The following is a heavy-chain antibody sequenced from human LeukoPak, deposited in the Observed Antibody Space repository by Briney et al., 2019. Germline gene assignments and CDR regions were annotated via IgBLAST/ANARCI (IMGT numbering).Heavy chain of an antibody. CDR3: AFGLGGSVPAAMLPPFDY. V-gene: IGHV3-30*02. D-gene: IGHD2-2*01. CDR2: IRYDGSNK. CDR1: GFTFSSYG. J-gene: IGHJ4*02. Sequence: PGGSLRLSCAASGFTFSSYGMHWVRQAPGKGLEWVAFIRYDGSNKYYADSVKGRFTISRDNSKNTLYLQMNSLRAEDTAVYYCAFGLGGSVPAAMLPPFDYWGQGTLVTVSS.